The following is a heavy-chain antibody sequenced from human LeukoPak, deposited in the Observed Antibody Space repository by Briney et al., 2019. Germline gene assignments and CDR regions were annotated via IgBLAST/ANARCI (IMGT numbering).Heavy chain of an antibody. Sequence: SETLSLTCAVSGASISSGGYSWSWIRQPPGKGLEWIGYIFHSGSTYYNPSLKSRVTILVDRSKNQFSLKLRSVTAADTAVYYCARPFSGSYSDAFDLWGQGTMVTVSS. V-gene: IGHV4-30-2*01. D-gene: IGHD1-26*01. J-gene: IGHJ3*01. CDR3: ARPFSGSYSDAFDL. CDR2: IFHSGST. CDR1: GASISSGGYS.